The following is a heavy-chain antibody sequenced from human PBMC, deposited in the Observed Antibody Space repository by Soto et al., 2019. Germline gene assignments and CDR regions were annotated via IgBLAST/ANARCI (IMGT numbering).Heavy chain of an antibody. Sequence: ASETLSLTCAVSGGSISSSNWWSWVRQPPGKGLEWIGEIYHSGSTNYNPSLKSRVTISVDKSKNQFSLKLSSVTAADTAVYYCARPYDFWSGPLGMDVWGQGTTVTVSS. CDR1: GGSISSSNW. J-gene: IGHJ6*02. CDR2: IYHSGST. CDR3: ARPYDFWSGPLGMDV. V-gene: IGHV4-4*02. D-gene: IGHD3-3*01.